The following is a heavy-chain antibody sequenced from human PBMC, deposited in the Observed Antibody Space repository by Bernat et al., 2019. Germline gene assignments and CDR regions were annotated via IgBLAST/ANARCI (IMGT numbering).Heavy chain of an antibody. Sequence: EVQLLESGGGLVQPGGSLRLSCAASGFTFSSYAMSWVRQAPGKGLEWVSAISGSGGSTYYADSVKGRFTISRDNSKNPLYLQMTSLRAEDTAVYYCAKDSGGATGSYYYGMDVWGQGTTVTVSS. CDR1: GFTFSSYA. CDR3: AKDSGGATGSYYYGMDV. D-gene: IGHD1-1*01. CDR2: ISGSGGST. J-gene: IGHJ6*02. V-gene: IGHV3-23*01.